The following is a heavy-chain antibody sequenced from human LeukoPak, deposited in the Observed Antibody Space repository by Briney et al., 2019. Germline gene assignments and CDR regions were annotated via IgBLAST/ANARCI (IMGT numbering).Heavy chain of an antibody. Sequence: SETLSLTCTVSGGSISSYDWSWIRQPPGKGLEWIGYIYYSGSTNYNPSLKSRVTISVDTSKNQFSLKLSSVTAADTAVYYCARLTYYYYGMDVWGQGTTVTVSS. CDR3: ARLTYYYYGMDV. V-gene: IGHV4-59*08. CDR2: IYYSGST. J-gene: IGHJ6*02. CDR1: GGSISSYD.